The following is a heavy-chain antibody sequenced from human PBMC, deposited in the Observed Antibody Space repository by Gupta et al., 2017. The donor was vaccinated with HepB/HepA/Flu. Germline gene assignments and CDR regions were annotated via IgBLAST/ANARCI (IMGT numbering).Heavy chain of an antibody. CDR2: LNPSNGDT. D-gene: IGHD1-26*01. CDR3: AREGWGADPFDL. Sequence: QEQLVQSGAGVQKPGAAVRVSCKASEFTFKNFDVHLVRQATGQGLEWIGRLNPSNGDTGHAQKFQGRVTITRNTSISTAYMELNSLTYDDTAVYYCAREGWGADPFDLWGQETMVTVSS. V-gene: IGHV1-8*03. CDR1: EFTFKNFD. J-gene: IGHJ3*01.